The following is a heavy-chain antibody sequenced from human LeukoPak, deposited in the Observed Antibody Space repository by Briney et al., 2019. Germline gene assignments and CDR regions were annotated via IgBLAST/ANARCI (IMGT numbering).Heavy chain of an antibody. V-gene: IGHV3-7*01. CDR2: IKQDGSEA. CDR1: GFTFTTYW. Sequence: GSLRLSCAASGFTFTTYWMAWVRQAPGKGLEWVANIKQDGSEAVYADSVRGRFTISRDNAKNSLYLQMNSLRVEDTAVYYCSNGIYDRSYWGQGTLVTVSS. J-gene: IGHJ4*02. D-gene: IGHD2-8*01. CDR3: SNGIYDRSY.